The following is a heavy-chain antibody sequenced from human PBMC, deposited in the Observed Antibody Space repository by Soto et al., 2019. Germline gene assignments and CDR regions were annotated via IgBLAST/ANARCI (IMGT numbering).Heavy chain of an antibody. Sequence: ASVKVSCKASGYTFTSYGISWVRQAPGQGLEWMGWISAYNGNTNYAQKLQGRVTMTTDTSTSTAYMELRSLRSDDTAVYYCARGPYYYGSGSYYPQLDYWGQGTLVTVSS. CDR1: GYTFTSYG. J-gene: IGHJ4*02. D-gene: IGHD3-10*01. V-gene: IGHV1-18*01. CDR3: ARGPYYYGSGSYYPQLDY. CDR2: ISAYNGNT.